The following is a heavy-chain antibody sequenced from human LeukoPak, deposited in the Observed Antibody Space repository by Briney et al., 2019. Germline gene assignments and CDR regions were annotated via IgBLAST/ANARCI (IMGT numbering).Heavy chain of an antibody. Sequence: SETLSLTCAVYGGSFSGYYWSWIRQPPGKGLEWIGEINHSGSTNYNPSLKSRVTISVDTSKNQFSLKLSSVTAADTAVHYCARGGLWSGYYYNWFDPWGQGTLVTVSS. CDR2: INHSGST. CDR3: ARGGLWSGYYYNWFDP. CDR1: GGSFSGYY. J-gene: IGHJ5*02. D-gene: IGHD3-3*01. V-gene: IGHV4-34*01.